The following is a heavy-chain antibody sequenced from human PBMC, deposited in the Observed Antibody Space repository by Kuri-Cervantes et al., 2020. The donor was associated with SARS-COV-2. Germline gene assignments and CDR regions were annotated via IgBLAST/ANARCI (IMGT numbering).Heavy chain of an antibody. CDR2: IKQDGSEK. CDR3: AKERRYSYGYLDY. J-gene: IGHJ4*02. V-gene: IGHV3-7*05. D-gene: IGHD5-18*01. Sequence: GGSLRLSCAASGFTFSSYWMSWVRQAPGKGLEWVANIKQDGSEKYYVDSVKGRFTISRDNAKNSLYLQMNSLRAEDTAVYYCAKERRYSYGYLDYWGQGTLVTVSS. CDR1: GFTFSSYW.